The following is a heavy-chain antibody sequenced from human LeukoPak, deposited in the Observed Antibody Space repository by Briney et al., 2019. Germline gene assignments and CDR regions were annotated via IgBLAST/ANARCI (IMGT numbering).Heavy chain of an antibody. V-gene: IGHV3-21*01. CDR1: GFTFNTYS. CDR3: ATTISTPKFDP. Sequence: GGSLRLSCAASGFTFNTYSMNWVRQAPGKGLEWVSSISSSNSYIYYADSMKGRFTISRDNAKNSLYLQMNSLRAEDTAVYYCATTISTPKFDPWGQGTLVTVSS. J-gene: IGHJ5*02. D-gene: IGHD2/OR15-2a*01. CDR2: ISSSNSYI.